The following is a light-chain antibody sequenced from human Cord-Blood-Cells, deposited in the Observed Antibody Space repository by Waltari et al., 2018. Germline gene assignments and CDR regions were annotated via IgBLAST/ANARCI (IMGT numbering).Light chain of an antibody. CDR3: QHSYSTPVT. CDR2: AAP. J-gene: IGKJ3*01. V-gene: IGKV1-39*01. CDR1: QSISSY. Sequence: DIQMTQSPSSLSASVGDRVTITCRASQSISSYLNWYQQKPGKAPKLLIYAAPSVQSGVPPRCSSSGSGTDFTLTIGSLQPEDFATYYSQHSYSTPVTFGPGAKVDI.